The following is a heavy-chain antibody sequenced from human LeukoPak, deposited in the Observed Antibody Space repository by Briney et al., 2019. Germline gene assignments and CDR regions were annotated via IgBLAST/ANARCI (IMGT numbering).Heavy chain of an antibody. D-gene: IGHD3-22*01. CDR1: GVSISSSSYY. V-gene: IGHV4-39*01. CDR2: IYYSGST. CDR3: ARTMIPYYGMDV. J-gene: IGHJ6*02. Sequence: PSETLSLTCTVSGVSISSSSYYWGWIRQPPGKGLEWIGSIYYSGSTYYHPSLKSRVTISVDTSKNQFSLKLSSVTAADTAVYYCARTMIPYYGMDVWGQGTTVTVSS.